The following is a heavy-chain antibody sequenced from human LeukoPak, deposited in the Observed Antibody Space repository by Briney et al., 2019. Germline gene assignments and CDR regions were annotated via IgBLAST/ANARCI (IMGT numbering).Heavy chain of an antibody. J-gene: IGHJ4*02. Sequence: GGSLRLSCAASGFIVSGDFMSWVRQAPGKGLEWVSVIYSDGSTYYADSVEGRFTISRDNSKNTLDLQMTGLRAEDTAVYYCARERGRGRDSPWFDYWGQGTLDTVSS. D-gene: IGHD1-26*01. CDR1: GFIVSGDF. CDR3: ARERGRGRDSPWFDY. CDR2: IYSDGST. V-gene: IGHV3-53*01.